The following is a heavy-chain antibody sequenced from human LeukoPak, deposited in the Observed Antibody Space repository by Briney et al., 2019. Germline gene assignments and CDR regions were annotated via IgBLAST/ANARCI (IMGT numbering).Heavy chain of an antibody. Sequence: ASVKVSCKASGYTFTGYYMHWVRQAPGQGLEWMGWINPNSGGTNYAQKFQGRVTMTRDTSISTAYMELSRLRSDDKAVYYCARASSPYSSSWYYFDYWGQGTLVTVSS. CDR1: GYTFTGYY. D-gene: IGHD6-13*01. CDR2: INPNSGGT. V-gene: IGHV1-2*02. CDR3: ARASSPYSSSWYYFDY. J-gene: IGHJ4*02.